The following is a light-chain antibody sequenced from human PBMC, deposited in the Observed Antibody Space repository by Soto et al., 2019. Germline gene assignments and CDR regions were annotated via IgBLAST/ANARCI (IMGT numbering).Light chain of an antibody. CDR3: QQRSNGPAYT. J-gene: IGKJ2*01. V-gene: IGKV3-11*01. Sequence: EVVLTQSPATLSLSPGERATLSCRASQSVNSHLAWYQQKPGQAPRLLLYDASNRATGIPGSFIGSGSGADFTLTITSREPEDFSVYYCQQRSNGPAYTFGQGTRLDIK. CDR2: DAS. CDR1: QSVNSH.